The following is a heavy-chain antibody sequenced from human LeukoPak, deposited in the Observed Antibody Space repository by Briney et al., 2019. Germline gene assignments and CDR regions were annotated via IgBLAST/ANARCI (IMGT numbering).Heavy chain of an antibody. D-gene: IGHD4-17*01. Sequence: GGSLRLSCAASGFTFSSYAMSWVRQAPGKGLEWVSAISGSGGSTYYADSVKGRFTISRDNSKNTLYLQMNSLRAEDTAVYYCAKELAPGYGDLIVFDYWGQGTLVTVSS. CDR2: ISGSGGST. J-gene: IGHJ4*02. CDR3: AKELAPGYGDLIVFDY. CDR1: GFTFSSYA. V-gene: IGHV3-23*01.